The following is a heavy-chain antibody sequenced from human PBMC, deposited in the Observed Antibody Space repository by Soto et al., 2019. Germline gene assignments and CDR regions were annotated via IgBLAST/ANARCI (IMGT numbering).Heavy chain of an antibody. J-gene: IGHJ5*02. CDR3: ARLTYDFVAGLNWFDP. D-gene: IGHD3-3*01. CDR1: GGSISSSSCY. Sequence: SETLSLTCTVSGGSISSSSCYWGWIRQPPGKGLEWIGSMHYSGSTYYNSALKSRVTTSVDTSKNQFSLQLSSVTAADTAVYYCARLTYDFVAGLNWFDPWGQGTLVTVSS. V-gene: IGHV4-39*01. CDR2: MHYSGST.